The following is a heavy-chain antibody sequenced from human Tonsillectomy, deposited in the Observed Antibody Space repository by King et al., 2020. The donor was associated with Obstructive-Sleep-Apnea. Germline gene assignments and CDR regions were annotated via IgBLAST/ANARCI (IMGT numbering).Heavy chain of an antibody. V-gene: IGHV5-51*01. D-gene: IGHD2-21*02. CDR2: IYPRDSDT. J-gene: IGHJ3*02. CDR1: GYSFTSYW. Sequence: EVQLVESGAEVKKPGESLKISCKGSGYSFTSYWIGWVRQMPGKGLDWMGIIYPRDSDTRYSPSFQGQVTISADKSISTAYLQWSSLKASDTAMYYCASPQFAYCGGDCYSGAFDIWGQGTMVTVSS. CDR3: ASPQFAYCGGDCYSGAFDI.